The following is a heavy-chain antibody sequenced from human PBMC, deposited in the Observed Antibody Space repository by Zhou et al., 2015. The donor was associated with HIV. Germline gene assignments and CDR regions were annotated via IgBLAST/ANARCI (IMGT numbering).Heavy chain of an antibody. CDR1: GGTFSSYA. Sequence: QVQLVQSGAEVKKPGSSVKVSCKASGGTFSSYAISWVRQAPGQGLEWMGGIIPIFGTANYAQKFQGRVTITADESTSTAYMELSSLRSEDTAVYYCASTPIVVVPAATYYYYYGMDVWGQGTTVTVSS. V-gene: IGHV1-69*01. D-gene: IGHD2-2*01. CDR2: IIPIFGTA. CDR3: ASTPIVVVPAATYYYYYGMDV. J-gene: IGHJ6*02.